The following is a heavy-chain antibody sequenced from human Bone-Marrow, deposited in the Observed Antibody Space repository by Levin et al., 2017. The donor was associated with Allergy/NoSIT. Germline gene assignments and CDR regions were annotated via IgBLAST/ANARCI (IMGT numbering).Heavy chain of an antibody. CDR1: GNTFTTQY. J-gene: IGHJ5*02. Sequence: ASVKVSCRASGNTFTTQYIHWVRQAPGQGLAWMGLIKPFDGVTTYAQNFQGRVTMTRDTSTSTVYMELSSLRSEDTAVYFCAGEEGGGLSGDKLLNWFDPWGQGTLVTVSS. CDR3: AGEEGGGLSGDKLLNWFDP. CDR2: IKPFDGVT. V-gene: IGHV1-46*03. D-gene: IGHD7-27*01.